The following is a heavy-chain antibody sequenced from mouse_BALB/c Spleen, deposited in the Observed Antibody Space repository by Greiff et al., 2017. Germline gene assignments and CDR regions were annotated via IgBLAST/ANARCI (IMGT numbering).Heavy chain of an antibody. J-gene: IGHJ2*01. CDR1: GFTFSSYG. V-gene: IGHV5-6*01. CDR3: ARGDYDYDGDLDY. D-gene: IGHD2-4*01. Sequence: EVHLVESGGDLVKPGGSLKLSCAASGFTFSSYGMSWVRQTPDKRLEWVATISSGGSYTYYPDSVKGRFTISRDNAKNTLYLQMSSLKSEDTAMYYCARGDYDYDGDLDYWGQGTTLTVSS. CDR2: ISSGGSYT.